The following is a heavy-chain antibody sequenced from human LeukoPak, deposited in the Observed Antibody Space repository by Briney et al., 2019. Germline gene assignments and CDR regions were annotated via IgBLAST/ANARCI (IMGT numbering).Heavy chain of an antibody. Sequence: ASVKVSCKASGYTFTSYDSNWVRQATGQGLEWMGWMNPNSGNTGYAQKFQGRVTMTRNTSISTAYMELSSLRSEDTAVYFCARGLLWFGANWFDPWGQGTLVTVSS. CDR3: ARGLLWFGANWFDP. CDR1: GYTFTSYD. V-gene: IGHV1-8*01. J-gene: IGHJ5*02. CDR2: MNPNSGNT. D-gene: IGHD3-10*01.